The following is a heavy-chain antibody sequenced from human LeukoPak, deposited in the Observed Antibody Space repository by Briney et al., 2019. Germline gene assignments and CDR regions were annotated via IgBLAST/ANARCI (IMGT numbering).Heavy chain of an antibody. Sequence: GMSLRLSCAASGFTFSSYGMHWVRQAPGKGLEWVAVLWYDGSNKDYADSVKGRFTISRDNSKNTLYLQMNSLRAEDTAVYYCARGPIAARYYYYYMDVWGKGTTVTVSS. CDR1: GFTFSSYG. CDR2: LWYDGSNK. D-gene: IGHD6-6*01. V-gene: IGHV3-33*01. CDR3: ARGPIAARYYYYYMDV. J-gene: IGHJ6*03.